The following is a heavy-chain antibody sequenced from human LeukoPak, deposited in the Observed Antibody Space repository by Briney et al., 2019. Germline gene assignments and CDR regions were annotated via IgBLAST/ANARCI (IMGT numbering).Heavy chain of an antibody. CDR1: GGTFSSYA. CDR3: ATQPPALYSYGSESFDS. V-gene: IGHV1-69*13. Sequence: SVKVSCKASGGTFSSYAISWVRQAPGQGLEWMGGIIPIFGTANYAQKFQGRVTITADESTSTAYMELSSLRSEDTAVYYCATQPPALYSYGSESFDSWGQGTLVTVSS. D-gene: IGHD5-18*01. J-gene: IGHJ4*02. CDR2: IIPIFGTA.